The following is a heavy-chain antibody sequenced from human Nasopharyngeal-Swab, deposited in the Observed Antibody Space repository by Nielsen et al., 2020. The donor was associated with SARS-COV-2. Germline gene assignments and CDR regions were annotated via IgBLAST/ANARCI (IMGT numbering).Heavy chain of an antibody. CDR2: ISFDGNNK. J-gene: IGHJ4*02. CDR1: GFTFSSYG. V-gene: IGHV3-30*18. Sequence: GESLKISCAASGFTFSSYGMHWVRQAPGKGLEWLAVISFDGNNKYYADSVKGRFTISRDNSKNTPYLQMNSLRAEDTAVYYCAKGRNRTPDYWGQGTLVTVSS. CDR3: AKGRNRTPDY.